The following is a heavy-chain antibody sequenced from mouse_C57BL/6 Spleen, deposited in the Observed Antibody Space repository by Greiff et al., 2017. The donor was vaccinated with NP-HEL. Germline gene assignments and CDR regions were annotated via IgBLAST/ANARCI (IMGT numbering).Heavy chain of an antibody. D-gene: IGHD1-1*01. J-gene: IGHJ1*03. Sequence: QVHVKQPGAELVKPGASVKVSCKASGYTFTSYWMHWVKQRPGQGLEWIGRIHPPDSDTNYNQKFKGKATLTVDKSSITAYMQLSSLTSEDSAVYCCAMGAVVEYFDVWGTGTTVTVSS. V-gene: IGHV1-74*01. CDR1: GYTFTSYW. CDR3: AMGAVVEYFDV. CDR2: IHPPDSDT.